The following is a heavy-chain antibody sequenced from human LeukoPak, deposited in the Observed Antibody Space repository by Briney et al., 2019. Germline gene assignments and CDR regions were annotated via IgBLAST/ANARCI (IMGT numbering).Heavy chain of an antibody. D-gene: IGHD4-23*01. CDR3: ARDNSVEDTAWWFDP. V-gene: IGHV1-46*01. CDR2: INPSGGST. CDR1: GYTFTSYY. J-gene: IGHJ5*02. Sequence: ASVKVSCKASGYTFTSYYMHWVRQAPGQGLEWMGVINPSGGSTSYAQKFQGRVTMTRDMSTSTVYMELSSLRSEDTAVYYCARDNSVEDTAWWFDPWGQGTLDTVSS.